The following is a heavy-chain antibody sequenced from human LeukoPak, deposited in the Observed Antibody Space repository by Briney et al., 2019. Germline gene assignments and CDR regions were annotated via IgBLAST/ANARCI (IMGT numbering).Heavy chain of an antibody. D-gene: IGHD3-22*01. J-gene: IGHJ4*02. V-gene: IGHV3-11*03. CDR1: GFTFSDYY. Sequence: GGSLRLSCAASGFTFSDYYMTWIRQAPGKGLEWVSYISSSSSHTNYADSVKGRFTIFRDNAEKSLYLQMNSLRAEDTAVYYCARRTGINYYDSSGYYSDYWGQGILVTVSS. CDR2: ISSSSSHT. CDR3: ARRTGINYYDSSGYYSDY.